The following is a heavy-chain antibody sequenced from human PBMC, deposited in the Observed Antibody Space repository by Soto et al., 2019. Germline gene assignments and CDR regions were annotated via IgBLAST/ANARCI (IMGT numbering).Heavy chain of an antibody. D-gene: IGHD6-6*01. CDR2: IWYDGSNK. CDR3: ARDRLSIAARLGGYYYYGMDV. CDR1: GFTFSSYG. Sequence: GGSLRLSCAASGFTFSSYGMHWVRQAPGKGLEWVAVIWYDGSNKYYADSVKGRFTISRDNSKNTLYLQMNSLRAEDTAVYYCARDRLSIAARLGGYYYYGMDVWGQGTTVTVSS. J-gene: IGHJ6*02. V-gene: IGHV3-33*01.